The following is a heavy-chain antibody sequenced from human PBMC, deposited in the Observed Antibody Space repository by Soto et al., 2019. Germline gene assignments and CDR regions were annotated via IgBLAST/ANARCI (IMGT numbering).Heavy chain of an antibody. D-gene: IGHD6-19*01. V-gene: IGHV3-74*01. CDR1: GFAFSSYW. CDR2: INSDGSGI. CDR3: ARGTGTTVAAPTVLFYY. J-gene: IGHJ4*02. Sequence: GGSLRLSCAASGFAFSSYWMHWVRQAPGKGLVWVSRINSDGSGISYADSVKGRFTISRDNAKNTLYLQMNSLRAEDTAVYYCARGTGTTVAAPTVLFYYWGQGTLVTVSS.